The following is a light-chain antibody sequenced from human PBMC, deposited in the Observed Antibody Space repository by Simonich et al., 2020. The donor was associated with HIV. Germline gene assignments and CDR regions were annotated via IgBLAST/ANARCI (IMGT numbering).Light chain of an antibody. J-gene: IGKJ2*01. CDR2: CVS. CDR3: QQANSFPYT. CDR1: LNISNF. Sequence: IRMTQSPSSLSASTGDRVIITCRASLNISNFLAWYQQKPGKAPKLLIYCVSSLQSGVPSRFSGSGSGTDFTLTITSLQPEDFATYYCQQANSFPYTFGQGTKLEIK. V-gene: IGKV1-12*01.